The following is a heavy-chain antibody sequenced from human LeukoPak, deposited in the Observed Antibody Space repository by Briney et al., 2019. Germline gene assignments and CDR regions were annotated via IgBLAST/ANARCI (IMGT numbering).Heavy chain of an antibody. V-gene: IGHV3-30*02. J-gene: IGHJ4*02. CDR1: GFTFSSYA. CDR3: ARVLSDNSGYFVGFDY. Sequence: GGSLRLSCAASGFTFSSYAMSWVRQAPGKGLEWVAFIRYDGSNKYYADSVKGRSTISRDNSKNTLYLQMNSLRAEDTAVYYCARVLSDNSGYFVGFDYWGQGTLVTVSS. D-gene: IGHD3-22*01. CDR2: IRYDGSNK.